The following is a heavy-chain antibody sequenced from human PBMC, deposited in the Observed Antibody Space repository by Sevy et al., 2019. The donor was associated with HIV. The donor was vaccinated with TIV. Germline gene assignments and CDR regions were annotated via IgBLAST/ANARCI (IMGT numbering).Heavy chain of an antibody. J-gene: IGHJ6*02. CDR2: ISYVGTNK. V-gene: IGHV3-30-3*01. D-gene: IGHD5-18*01. Sequence: GGSLRLSCAASGFTFSSYAMHWVRQAPGKGLEWVAVISYVGTNKYYADSVKGRFTISRDNSKNTLYLQINSLRAEDTAVYYWAREKGEDTAMPGGEYYYYGMDVWGQGTTVTVSS. CDR3: AREKGEDTAMPGGEYYYYGMDV. CDR1: GFTFSSYA.